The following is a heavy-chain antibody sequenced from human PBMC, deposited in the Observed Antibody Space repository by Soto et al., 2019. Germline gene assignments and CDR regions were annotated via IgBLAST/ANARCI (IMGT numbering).Heavy chain of an antibody. J-gene: IGHJ4*02. CDR3: ARARNSNLRDGYKVPFDY. CDR2: IYYSGST. CDR1: GGSISSGGYY. V-gene: IGHV4-31*03. D-gene: IGHD5-12*01. Sequence: PSETLSLTCTVSGGSISSGGYYWSWIRQHPGKGLEWIGYIYYSGSTYYNPSLKSRVTISVDTSKNQFSLKLSSVTAADTAVYYCARARNSNLRDGYKVPFDYWGQGTLVTVSS.